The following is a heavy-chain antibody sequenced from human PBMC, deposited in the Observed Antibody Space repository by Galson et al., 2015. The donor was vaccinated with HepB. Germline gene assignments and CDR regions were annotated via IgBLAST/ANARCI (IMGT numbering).Heavy chain of an antibody. Sequence: SLRLSCAASGFIFSRYGMHWVRQAPGKGLEWVAFIWYDGSNKYYADSVKGRFTISRDNSKNTLYVQMNSLRAEDTAVYYCARDLVPYDNSGYYAPIDYWGQGTLVTVSS. CDR3: ARDLVPYDNSGYYAPIDY. D-gene: IGHD3-22*01. CDR2: IWYDGSNK. J-gene: IGHJ4*02. CDR1: GFIFSRYG. V-gene: IGHV3-33*01.